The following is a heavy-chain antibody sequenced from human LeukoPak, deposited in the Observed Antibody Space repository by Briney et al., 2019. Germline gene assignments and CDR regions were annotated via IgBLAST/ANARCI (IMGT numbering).Heavy chain of an antibody. CDR2: IYSGGTT. CDR1: GFTVSSNY. J-gene: IGHJ5*02. Sequence: GGSLRLSCAAPGFTVSSNYMSWVRQAPGKGLEWVSDIYSGGTTYYAESVKGRFTISRDNSKNTLYLQMNSLRAEDTAVYYCARAGYYDSSGSTGAWGQGTLVTVSS. V-gene: IGHV3-66*01. D-gene: IGHD3-22*01. CDR3: ARAGYYDSSGSTGA.